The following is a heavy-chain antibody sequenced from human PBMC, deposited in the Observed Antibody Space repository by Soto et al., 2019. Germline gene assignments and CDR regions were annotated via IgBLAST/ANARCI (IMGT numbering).Heavy chain of an antibody. V-gene: IGHV2-5*02. CDR3: SHRQRVVVVGAPSDQ. CDR1: GVSLTTSGVG. D-gene: IGHD2-15*01. J-gene: IGHJ4*02. CDR2: IYWADDK. Sequence: QITLRESGPALVQPTQTLTLTCTISGVSLTTSGVGVGWIRQPPGKALEWLALIYWADDKRYSPSLKNRLTITRDISKNQVGLTMTNMAPVDTATYYCSHRQRVVVVGAPSDQWGQGTVVTVSS.